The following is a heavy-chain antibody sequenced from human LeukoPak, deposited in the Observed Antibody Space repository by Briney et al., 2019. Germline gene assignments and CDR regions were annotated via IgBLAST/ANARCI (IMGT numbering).Heavy chain of an antibody. J-gene: IGHJ4*02. V-gene: IGHV3-11*01. CDR3: ASTLSDTAMVIDY. CDR2: ISSSGSTI. Sequence: GGSLRLSCAASGFTFSDYYMSWIRQAPGKGLERVSYISSSGSTIYYADSVKGRFTISRDNAKNSLYLQMNSLRAEDTVVYYCASTLSDTAMVIDYWGQGTLVTVSS. D-gene: IGHD5-18*01. CDR1: GFTFSDYY.